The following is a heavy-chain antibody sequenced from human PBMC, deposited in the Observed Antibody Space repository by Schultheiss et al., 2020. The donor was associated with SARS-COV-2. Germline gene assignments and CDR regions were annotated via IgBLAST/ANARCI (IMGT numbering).Heavy chain of an antibody. J-gene: IGHJ4*02. CDR1: GFTVSSNY. CDR3: AKAPGYSNKA. D-gene: IGHD5-18*01. Sequence: GGSLRLSCAASGFTVSSNYMSWVRQAPGKGLEWVSVISGSGGSTYYADSVKGRFTISRDNSKNTLYLQMNSLRAEDTAVYYCAKAPGYSNKAWGQGTLVTVSS. V-gene: IGHV3-23*01. CDR2: ISGSGGST.